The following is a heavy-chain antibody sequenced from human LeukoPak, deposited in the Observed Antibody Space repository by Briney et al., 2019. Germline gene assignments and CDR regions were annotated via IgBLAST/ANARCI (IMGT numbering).Heavy chain of an antibody. J-gene: IGHJ4*02. Sequence: GASAKVSCKASGYTFTSYYMHWVRQAPGQGLEWMGIINPSGGSTSYAQKFQGRVTMTRDTSTSTVYMELSSLRSEDTAVYYCARDLGIAVRFDYWGQGTLVTVSS. CDR2: INPSGGST. CDR1: GYTFTSYY. CDR3: ARDLGIAVRFDY. D-gene: IGHD6-19*01. V-gene: IGHV1-46*01.